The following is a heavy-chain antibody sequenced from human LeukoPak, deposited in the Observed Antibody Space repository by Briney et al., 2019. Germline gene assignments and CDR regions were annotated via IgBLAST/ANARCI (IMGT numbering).Heavy chain of an antibody. Sequence: KPSETLSLTCTVSGGSISSSSYYWSWIRQPPGKGLEWIGEINHSGSTNYNPSLKSRVTISVDTSKNQFSLKLSSVTAADTAVYYCARGAIAPSHDYGDYRFDYWGQGTLVTVSS. CDR1: GGSISSSSYY. D-gene: IGHD4-17*01. J-gene: IGHJ4*02. CDR3: ARGAIAPSHDYGDYRFDY. V-gene: IGHV4-39*07. CDR2: INHSGST.